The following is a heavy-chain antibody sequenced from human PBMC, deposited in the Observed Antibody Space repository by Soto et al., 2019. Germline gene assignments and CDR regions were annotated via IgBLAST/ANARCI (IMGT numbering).Heavy chain of an antibody. D-gene: IGHD6-19*01. CDR3: ARDRTGLPIALAGRVWFHP. J-gene: IGHJ5*02. CDR1: GYTFTSYG. V-gene: IGHV1-18*01. CDR2: ISAYNGNT. Sequence: ASVKVSCKASGYTFTSYGISWVRQAPGQGLEWMGWISAYNGNTNYAQKLQGRVTMTTDTSTSTAYMELRSLRSDDTAVYYCARDRTGLPIALAGRVWFHPWGQATLVTVSS.